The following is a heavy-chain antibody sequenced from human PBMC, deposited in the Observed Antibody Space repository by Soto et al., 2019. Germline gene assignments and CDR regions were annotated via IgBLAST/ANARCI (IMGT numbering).Heavy chain of an antibody. CDR2: SRNKANSYST. Sequence: EVQLVESGGGLVQPGGSLRLSCAASGFTFSDHYMDWVRQAPGKGLELVGRSRNKANSYSTEYAASVKGRFTISRDESKNSLYLQMNSLKTEETAVYYCARFRGSYTRGLDYWGQGTLVTVSS. CDR1: GFTFSDHY. CDR3: ARFRGSYTRGLDY. V-gene: IGHV3-72*01. D-gene: IGHD1-26*01. J-gene: IGHJ4*02.